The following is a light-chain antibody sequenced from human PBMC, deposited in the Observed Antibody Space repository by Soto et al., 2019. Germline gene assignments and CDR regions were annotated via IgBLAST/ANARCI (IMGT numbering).Light chain of an antibody. CDR1: QGISSY. Sequence: DIQMTQSPSSLSASTGDRVTITCRASQGISSYLAWYHQKPGKAPKLLIYAASTSQSGVPSRFSGSGSGTDFTLTISSLQPEDFAGYYCQQLNSYPLTFGGGTKV. CDR2: AAS. J-gene: IGKJ4*01. V-gene: IGKV1-9*01. CDR3: QQLNSYPLT.